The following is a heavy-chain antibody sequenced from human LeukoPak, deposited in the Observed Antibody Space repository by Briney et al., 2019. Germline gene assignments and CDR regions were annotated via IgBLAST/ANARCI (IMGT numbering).Heavy chain of an antibody. Sequence: SETLSLTCTVSGGSISSGSYYWSWIRQPAGKGLEWIGRIYTSGSTNYNPSLKSRVTISVDTSKNQFSLKLSSVTAADTAVYYCARGVDTEALDYWGQGTLVTVSS. D-gene: IGHD5-18*01. V-gene: IGHV4-61*02. J-gene: IGHJ4*02. CDR3: ARGVDTEALDY. CDR1: GGSISSGSYY. CDR2: IYTSGST.